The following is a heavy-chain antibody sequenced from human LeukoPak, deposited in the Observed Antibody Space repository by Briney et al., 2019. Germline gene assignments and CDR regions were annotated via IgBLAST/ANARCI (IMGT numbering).Heavy chain of an antibody. CDR2: IYTGGSA. V-gene: IGHV3-53*01. Sequence: GGSLRLSWAASGFTVSSSYMTCVRQVPGLGLVWVSFIYTGGSAYYADSVKGRFIISRDNSKDTLYLQMNSLRADDTAVYYCARGGTTLIVPTSWGQGTLVTVSS. CDR3: ARGGTTLIVPTS. D-gene: IGHD3-22*01. CDR1: GFTVSSSY. J-gene: IGHJ5*02.